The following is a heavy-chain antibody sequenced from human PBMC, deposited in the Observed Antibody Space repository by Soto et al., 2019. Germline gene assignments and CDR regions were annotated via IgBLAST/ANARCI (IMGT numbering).Heavy chain of an antibody. CDR3: SRRAPEGFDP. V-gene: IGHV4-39*02. CDR1: GGSIATSTYF. CDR2: IDYRGTI. J-gene: IGHJ5*02. Sequence: SETLSLTCTVSGGSIATSTYFWAWIRRPPGKGLEWIGSIDYRGTIYNNPSLKSRVTISVDTSKNHFSLKLDSVTAADTALYYCSRRAPEGFDPWGQGTLVTVSS.